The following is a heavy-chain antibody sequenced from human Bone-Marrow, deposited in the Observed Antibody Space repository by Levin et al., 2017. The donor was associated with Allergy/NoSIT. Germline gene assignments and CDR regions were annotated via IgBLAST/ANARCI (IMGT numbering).Heavy chain of an antibody. D-gene: IGHD6-13*01. J-gene: IGHJ3*02. V-gene: IGHV4-34*01. CDR2: INHSGST. CDR3: ARRCDSSSWPHDAFDI. Sequence: SETLSLTCAVYGGSFSGYYWSWIRQPPGKGLEWIGEINHSGSTNYNPSLKSRVTISVDTSKNQFSLKLSSVTAADTAVYYCARRCDSSSWPHDAFDIWGQGTMVTVSS. CDR1: GGSFSGYY.